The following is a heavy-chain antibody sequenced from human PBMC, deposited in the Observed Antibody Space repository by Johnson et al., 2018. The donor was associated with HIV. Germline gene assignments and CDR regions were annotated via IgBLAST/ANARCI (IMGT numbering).Heavy chain of an antibody. V-gene: IGHV3-53*01. CDR3: ATGSLVVVGADGLIQLHDAFDI. D-gene: IGHD2-15*01. Sequence: VQLVESGGGLIQPGGSLRLSCAVSGFIVSDTDMAWVRQAPGKGLEWVSVIYTDGKTYYADSVRGRFTISRDRSNNTLYVQMNDLRAEDTALYYCATGSLVVVGADGLIQLHDAFDIWGRGTKVTVSS. CDR1: GFIVSDTD. J-gene: IGHJ3*02. CDR2: IYTDGKT.